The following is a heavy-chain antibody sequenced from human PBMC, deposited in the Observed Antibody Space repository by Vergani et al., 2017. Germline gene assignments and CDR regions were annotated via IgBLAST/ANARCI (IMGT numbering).Heavy chain of an antibody. Sequence: QVQLVQSGAEVKKPGSSVKVSCKASGGTFSSYTISWVRQAPGQGLEWRGRIIPILGIANYAQKFQGRVTITADKSTSTAYMELSSLRSEDTAVYYCARDPPVIVVVHWFDPWGQGTLVTVSS. D-gene: IGHD3-22*01. J-gene: IGHJ5*02. V-gene: IGHV1-69*08. CDR3: ARDPPVIVVVHWFDP. CDR1: GGTFSSYT. CDR2: IIPILGIA.